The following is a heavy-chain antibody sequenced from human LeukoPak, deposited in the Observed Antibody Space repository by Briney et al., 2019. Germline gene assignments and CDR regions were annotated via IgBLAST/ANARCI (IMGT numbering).Heavy chain of an antibody. V-gene: IGHV4-59*11. CDR1: GGSISRHF. CDR2: IHYSGRT. D-gene: IGHD3-22*01. Sequence: PSETLSLTCSVSGGSISRHFWSWLRQPPGKGLDWIAFIHYSGRTKYNPSLQSRVTISIDTSEKNFSLKLTSVTAADTAVYYCARLLDNDSSGDPDTFDMWGQGTVVSVSS. J-gene: IGHJ3*02. CDR3: ARLLDNDSSGDPDTFDM.